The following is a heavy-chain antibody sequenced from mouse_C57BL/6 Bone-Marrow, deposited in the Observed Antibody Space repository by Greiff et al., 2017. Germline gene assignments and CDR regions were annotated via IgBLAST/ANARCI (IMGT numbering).Heavy chain of an antibody. V-gene: IGHV1-82*01. D-gene: IGHD1-1*01. J-gene: IGHJ1*03. CDR1: GYAFSSSW. Sequence: VQLQQSGPELVKPGASVKISCKASGYAFSSSWMNWVKQRPGKGLEWIGRIYPGDGDTNYNGKFKGKATLTADKSSSTAYMQLSSLTSEDSAVYFCARSITTVVATRYFDVWGTGTTVTVSS. CDR3: ARSITTVVATRYFDV. CDR2: IYPGDGDT.